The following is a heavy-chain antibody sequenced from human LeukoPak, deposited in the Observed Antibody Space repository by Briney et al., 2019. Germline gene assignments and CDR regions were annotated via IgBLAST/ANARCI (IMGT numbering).Heavy chain of an antibody. CDR3: AREAAYYDSSGYYVY. CDR1: GFTVSSNY. J-gene: IGHJ4*02. Sequence: GGSLRLSCAASGFTVSSNYMSWVRQAPGKGLEWFSSISSSSSYIYYADSVKGRFTISRDNAKNSLYLQMNSLRAEDTAVYYCAREAAYYDSSGYYVYWGQGTLVTVSS. D-gene: IGHD3-22*01. V-gene: IGHV3-21*01. CDR2: ISSSSSYI.